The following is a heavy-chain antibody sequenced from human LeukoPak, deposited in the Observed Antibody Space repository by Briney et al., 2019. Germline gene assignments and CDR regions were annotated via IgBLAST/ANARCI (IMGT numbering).Heavy chain of an antibody. Sequence: PSETLSLTCTVSGGSISTYYWSCIRQPPGKGLEWIGYIYYSGSTYYNTSLKSRVTISVDTSKNQFSLKLSSVTAADTAVYYCARVATTTVTSNWFDPWGQGTLVTVSS. J-gene: IGHJ5*02. CDR2: IYYSGST. V-gene: IGHV4-30-4*01. CDR1: GGSISTYY. CDR3: ARVATTTVTSNWFDP. D-gene: IGHD4-17*01.